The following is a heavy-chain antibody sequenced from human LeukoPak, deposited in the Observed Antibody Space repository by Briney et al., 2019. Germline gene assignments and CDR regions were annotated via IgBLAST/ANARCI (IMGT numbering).Heavy chain of an antibody. CDR1: GFTFSSYA. CDR3: AKVGTTVTTYYYYYMDV. Sequence: PGGSLRLSCAASGFTFSSYAMSWVRQAPGKGLGWVSASSGSGSSTYCADSVKGRFTISRDNSRNTLYLQMNSLRAEDTAVYYCAKVGTTVTTYYYYYMDVWGKGTTVTVSS. V-gene: IGHV3-23*01. D-gene: IGHD4-17*01. CDR2: SSGSGSST. J-gene: IGHJ6*03.